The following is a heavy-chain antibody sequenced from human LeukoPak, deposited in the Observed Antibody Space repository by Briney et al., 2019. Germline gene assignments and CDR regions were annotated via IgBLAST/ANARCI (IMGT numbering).Heavy chain of an antibody. CDR1: GFTFSSYA. CDR2: ISYDGSKK. CDR3: ARELRYFDWYTYYFDY. V-gene: IGHV3-30-3*01. D-gene: IGHD3-9*01. Sequence: PGGSLRLSCAASGFTFSSYAMLWVRQAPGKGLVWVAVISYDGSKKYYADSVKGRFTISRDNSKNTLYLQMNSLRAEDTAVYYCARELRYFDWYTYYFDYWGQGTLVTVSS. J-gene: IGHJ4*02.